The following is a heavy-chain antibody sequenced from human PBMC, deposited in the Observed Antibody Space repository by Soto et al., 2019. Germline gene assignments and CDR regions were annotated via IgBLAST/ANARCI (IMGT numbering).Heavy chain of an antibody. Sequence: ASVKVSCKASGYTFTSYAMNWVRQAPGQGXEWMGWINTNTGNPTYAQGFTGRFVFSLDTSVSTAYLQICSLKAEDTAVYYCARDGSYDILTGYYLWGYYYYGMDVWGQGTTVTVSS. CDR3: ARDGSYDILTGYYLWGYYYYGMDV. J-gene: IGHJ6*01. CDR1: GYTFTSYA. V-gene: IGHV7-4-1*01. D-gene: IGHD3-9*01. CDR2: INTNTGNP.